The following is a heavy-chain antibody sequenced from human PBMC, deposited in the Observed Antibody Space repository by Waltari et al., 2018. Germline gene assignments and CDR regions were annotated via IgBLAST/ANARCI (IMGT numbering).Heavy chain of an antibody. D-gene: IGHD6-13*01. CDR1: GFTLSSFW. Sequence: EVQLVESGGGLVQPGGSLRLSCGGTGFTLSSFWMSWVRQAPGKGLDWVANMNRDSSGTYYVDSVKGRFTISRDNAKNSLYLEMNTLRVENTAIYYCARLSSSWNEKGAFDIWGQGTMVTVAS. V-gene: IGHV3-7*01. CDR2: MNRDSSGT. J-gene: IGHJ3*02. CDR3: ARLSSSWNEKGAFDI.